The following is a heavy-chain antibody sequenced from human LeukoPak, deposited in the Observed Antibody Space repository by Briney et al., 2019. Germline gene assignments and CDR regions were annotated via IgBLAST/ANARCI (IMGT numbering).Heavy chain of an antibody. CDR2: ISWNSGSI. V-gene: IGHV3-9*01. Sequence: GGSLRLSCAASGSTFVNYAMHWVRQAPRKGLEWVSGISWNSGSIGYADSVKGRFTISRDNAKNSLYLQMNSLRAEDTALYYCARGYCSSTSCSPLDYWGQGTLVTVSS. CDR1: GSTFVNYA. J-gene: IGHJ4*02. D-gene: IGHD2-2*01. CDR3: ARGYCSSTSCSPLDY.